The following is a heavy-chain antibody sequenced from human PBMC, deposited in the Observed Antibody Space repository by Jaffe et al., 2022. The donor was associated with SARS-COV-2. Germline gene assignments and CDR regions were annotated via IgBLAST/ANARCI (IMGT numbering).Heavy chain of an antibody. J-gene: IGHJ2*01. D-gene: IGHD3-9*01. V-gene: IGHV1-69*01. CDR1: GGTFSSYA. CDR3: ARSSPYYDILTGYRTTLWYFDL. CDR2: IIPIFGTA. Sequence: QVQLVQSGAEVKKPGSSVKVSCKASGGTFSSYAISWVRQAPGQGLEWMGGIIPIFGTANYAQKFQGRVTITADESTSTAYMELSSLRSEDTAVYYCARSSPYYDILTGYRTTLWYFDLWGRGTLVTVSS.